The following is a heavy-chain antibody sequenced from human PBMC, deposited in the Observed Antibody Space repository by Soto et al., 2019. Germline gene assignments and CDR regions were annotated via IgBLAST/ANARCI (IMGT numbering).Heavy chain of an antibody. CDR3: AREVGYGDFSAALLD. D-gene: IGHD4-17*01. CDR1: GGTFRSPS. Sequence: VQLMQSGAEVKQPGSSVKVSCKASGGTFRSPSINWVRQAPGQGLAWMGGLITLFGTANYAQNFQGRVTITADQSTSTAYMELNSLRSDDTAVYYCAREVGYGDFSAALLDWGEGTLVTVSS. V-gene: IGHV1-69*01. J-gene: IGHJ4*02. CDR2: LITLFGTA.